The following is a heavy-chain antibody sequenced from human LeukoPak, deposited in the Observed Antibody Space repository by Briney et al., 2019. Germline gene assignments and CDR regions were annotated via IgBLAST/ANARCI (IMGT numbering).Heavy chain of an antibody. Sequence: GGSLRLSCAASGFTFDDYAIHWVRQAPGKGLEWVSGINWNSDTITYADSVKGRFTISRDNAKNSLYLQMNSLRAEDTAVYYCARDRGIQLWLNAFDIWGQGTMVTVSS. D-gene: IGHD5-18*01. CDR2: INWNSDTI. V-gene: IGHV3-9*01. J-gene: IGHJ3*02. CDR1: GFTFDDYA. CDR3: ARDRGIQLWLNAFDI.